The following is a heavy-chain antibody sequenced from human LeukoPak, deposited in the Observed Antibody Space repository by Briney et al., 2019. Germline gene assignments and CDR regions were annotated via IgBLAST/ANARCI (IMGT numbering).Heavy chain of an antibody. CDR3: ARGVYIAAAQYAY. D-gene: IGHD6-13*01. CDR2: IYYSGTT. CDR1: GGSISSYY. V-gene: IGHV4-59*01. Sequence: SETLSLTCTVSGGSISSYYWSWIRQPPVKVLEWIGYIYYSGTTNYNPSLKSRVTISVDTSKNQFSLKLSSVTAADTAVYYCARGVYIAAAQYAYWGQGTLVTASS. J-gene: IGHJ4*02.